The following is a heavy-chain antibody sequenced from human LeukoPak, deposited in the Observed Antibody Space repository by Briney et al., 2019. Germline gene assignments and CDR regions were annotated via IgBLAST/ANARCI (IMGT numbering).Heavy chain of an antibody. Sequence: GGSLRLSCAASGFTFSSFAMSWVRQGSGKGLEWVSTIISGSGANTYYADSVKGRFTISRDNSKNTLYLEMNSLRAEDTAVYYCARDSSGWPTWGQGTLVTVSS. D-gene: IGHD6-19*01. CDR2: ISGSGANT. J-gene: IGHJ4*02. CDR3: ARDSSGWPT. CDR1: GFTFSSFA. V-gene: IGHV3-23*01.